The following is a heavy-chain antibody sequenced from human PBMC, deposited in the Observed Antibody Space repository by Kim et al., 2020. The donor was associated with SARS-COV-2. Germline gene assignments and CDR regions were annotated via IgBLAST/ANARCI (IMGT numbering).Heavy chain of an antibody. V-gene: IGHV4-59*01. CDR3: ARVEYYDSSGYLPARYYYYGMDV. D-gene: IGHD3-22*01. J-gene: IGHJ6*02. CDR2: IYYSGST. Sequence: SETLSLTCTVSGGSISSYYWSWIRQPPGKGLEWIGYIYYSGSTNYNPSLKSRVTISVDTSKNQFSLKLSSVTAADTAVYYCARVEYYDSSGYLPARYYYYGMDVWGQGTTVTVSS. CDR1: GGSISSYY.